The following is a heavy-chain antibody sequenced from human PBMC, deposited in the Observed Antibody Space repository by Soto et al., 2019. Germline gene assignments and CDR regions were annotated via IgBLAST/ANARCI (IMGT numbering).Heavy chain of an antibody. V-gene: IGHV3-7*01. CDR1: AFTLSSYW. CDR2: IKPDGSEK. Sequence: EVQLVESGGGLVQPGGSLRLSCEASAFTLSSYWMSWVRQAPGKGLEWVANIKPDGSEKYYVDSVKGRFTISRDNTKNSLYLQMSTLSPEDTAIYYCARDYEFGFAIWGQGTLVTVSS. D-gene: IGHD3-22*01. CDR3: ARDYEFGFAI. J-gene: IGHJ3*02.